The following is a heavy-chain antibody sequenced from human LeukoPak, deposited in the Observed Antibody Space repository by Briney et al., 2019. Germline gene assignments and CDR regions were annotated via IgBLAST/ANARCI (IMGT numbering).Heavy chain of an antibody. CDR3: AKWTVVYCSGGSCYYDY. V-gene: IGHV3-23*01. CDR2: ISGSGGST. J-gene: IGHJ4*02. Sequence: GGSLRLSCAASGFTFSSYAMSWVRQAPGKGLEWVSAISGSGGSTYYADSMKGRFTISRDNSKNTLYLQMNSLRAEDTAVYYCAKWTVVYCSGGSCYYDYWGQGTLVTVSS. D-gene: IGHD2-15*01. CDR1: GFTFSSYA.